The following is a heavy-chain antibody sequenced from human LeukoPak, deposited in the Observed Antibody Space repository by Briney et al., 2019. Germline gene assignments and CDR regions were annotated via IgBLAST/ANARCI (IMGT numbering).Heavy chain of an antibody. CDR2: VSYDGTKK. CDR3: AKAFAVSWYFQH. Sequence: HPGTSLRLSCAASGFTFSIYAIHWVRQAPGKGLEWVALVSYDGTKKYYVDSVKGRFTISRDNSMNALYLQMNSLRDEDTAVYYCAKAFAVSWYFQHWGQGTLVTVSS. V-gene: IGHV3-30-3*01. J-gene: IGHJ1*01. CDR1: GFTFSIYA.